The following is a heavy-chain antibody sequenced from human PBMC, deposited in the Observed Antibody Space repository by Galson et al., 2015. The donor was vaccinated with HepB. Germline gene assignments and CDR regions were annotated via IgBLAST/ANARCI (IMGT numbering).Heavy chain of an antibody. J-gene: IGHJ6*02. V-gene: IGHV1-2*04. Sequence: SVKVSCKASGYTFTGYYMHWVRQAPGQGLEWMGWINPNSGGTNYAQKFQGWVTMTRDTSISTAYMELSRLRSDDTAVYYCARDTDFYDSKRKAAPNWSGVDLWGQGTTVTVPS. CDR1: GYTFTGYY. CDR3: ARDTDFYDSKRKAAPNWSGVDL. D-gene: IGHD3-22*01. CDR2: INPNSGGT.